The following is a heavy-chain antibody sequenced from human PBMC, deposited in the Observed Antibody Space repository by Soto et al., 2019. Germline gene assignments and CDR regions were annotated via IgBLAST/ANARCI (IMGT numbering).Heavy chain of an antibody. CDR3: ARMPRYYDFWSGYFHYYYYGMDV. V-gene: IGHV2-70*01. Sequence: SGPTLVNPTQTLTLTCTFSGFSLSTSGMCVSWIRQPPGKALEWLALIDWDDDKYYSTSLKTRLTISKDTSKNQVVLTMTNMDPVDTATYYCARMPRYYDFWSGYFHYYYYGMDVWGQGTTVTVSS. CDR2: IDWDDDK. D-gene: IGHD3-3*01. J-gene: IGHJ6*02. CDR1: GFSLSTSGMC.